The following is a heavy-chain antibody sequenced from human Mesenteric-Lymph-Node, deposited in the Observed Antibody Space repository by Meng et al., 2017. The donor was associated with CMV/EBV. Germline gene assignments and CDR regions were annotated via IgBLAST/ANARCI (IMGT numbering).Heavy chain of an antibody. V-gene: IGHV1-3*01. J-gene: IGHJ2*01. CDR3: ARNIVATNWYFDL. CDR2: INAGNGNT. D-gene: IGHD5-12*01. Sequence: KAAGYTFTSDARHWVRQAPGQRLEWMGWINAGNGNTKYSQKFQGRVTITRDTSASTAYMELSSLRSEDTAVYYCARNIVATNWYFDLWGRGTLVTVSS. CDR1: GYTFTSDA.